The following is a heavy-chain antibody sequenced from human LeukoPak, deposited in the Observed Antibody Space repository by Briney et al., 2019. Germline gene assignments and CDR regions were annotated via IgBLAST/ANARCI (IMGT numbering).Heavy chain of an antibody. V-gene: IGHV4-4*07. CDR1: GGSISSYY. Sequence: SSETLPLTCTVSGGSISSYYWSWIRQPAGKGLEWIGRIYTSGSTNYNPSLESRVTISVDTSKNQFSLRLTSVTAADTAVYFCARATPWLLPGYWGQGTLVTVSS. J-gene: IGHJ4*02. D-gene: IGHD3-22*01. CDR3: ARATPWLLPGY. CDR2: IYTSGST.